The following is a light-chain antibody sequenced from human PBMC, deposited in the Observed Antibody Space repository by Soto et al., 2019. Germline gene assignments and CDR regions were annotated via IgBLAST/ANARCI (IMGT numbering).Light chain of an antibody. CDR2: GAS. J-gene: IGKJ1*01. Sequence: IVMTQSPDTLSVSPGDRATLTCRASESVRNNLAWYKRSPGQAPRLLIYGASTRATGIPARVSGSGSGTEFTLTISSLRPEDFAVYYCQQYVNWPPWTFGQGIKVEIK. CDR3: QQYVNWPPWT. V-gene: IGKV3-15*01. CDR1: ESVRNN.